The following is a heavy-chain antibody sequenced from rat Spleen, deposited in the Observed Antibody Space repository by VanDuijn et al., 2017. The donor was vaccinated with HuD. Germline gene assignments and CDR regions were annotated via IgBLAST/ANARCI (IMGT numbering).Heavy chain of an antibody. CDR1: GFSLTSYH. Sequence: QVQLKESGPGLVQPSQTLSLTCTVSGFSLTSYHISWVRQPPGKGLEWLGVIWIDGNTGYTSFLKSRLSISRDTSRSQVFLKMDSLQVEDTAIYYCTRRGEYSNFQFDSWGQGVMVTVSS. CDR3: TRRGEYSNFQFDS. D-gene: IGHD1-2*01. J-gene: IGHJ2*01. CDR2: IWIDGNT. V-gene: IGHV2-43*01.